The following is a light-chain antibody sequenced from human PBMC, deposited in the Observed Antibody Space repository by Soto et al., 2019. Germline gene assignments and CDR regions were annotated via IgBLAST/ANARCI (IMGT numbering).Light chain of an antibody. Sequence: DIVMTQTPLSLSVTPGQPASISCESSQSLLHSDGKTYLYWYLQKPGQAPQLLIYEVSDRFSGVPGTFSGTEPGTGFTLNISRVQAGYVGLYYCMQSMERPLTFGQGTRLEIK. J-gene: IGKJ5*01. CDR1: QSLLHSDGKTY. CDR2: EVS. V-gene: IGKV2D-29*01. CDR3: MQSMERPLT.